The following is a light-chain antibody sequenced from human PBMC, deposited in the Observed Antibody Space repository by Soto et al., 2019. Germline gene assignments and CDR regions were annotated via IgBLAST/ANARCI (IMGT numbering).Light chain of an antibody. CDR3: GTWDRSLGAWV. Sequence: QSVLTQPPSVSAAPGQKVTISCSGSSSNIGNHFVSWYQQLSVTAPKLLIFENYKRPSAIPDRISGSKSGTSATLGITGLQTGDEADYYCGTWDRSLGAWVFGGGTKLTVL. CDR1: SSNIGNHF. J-gene: IGLJ3*02. CDR2: ENY. V-gene: IGLV1-51*02.